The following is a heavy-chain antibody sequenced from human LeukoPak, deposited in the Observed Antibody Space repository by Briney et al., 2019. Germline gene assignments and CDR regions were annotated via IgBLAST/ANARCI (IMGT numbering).Heavy chain of an antibody. CDR3: ARNLPELLLSFYYYYGMDV. CDR2: IYHSGST. J-gene: IGHJ6*02. V-gene: IGHV4-4*02. CDR1: GGSISSSNW. D-gene: IGHD3-10*01. Sequence: PSGTLSLTCAVSGGSISSSNWWSWVRQPPGKGLEWIGEIYHSGSTNYNPSLKSRVTISVDTSKNQFSLKLSSVTAADTAVYYCARNLPELLLSFYYYYGMDVWGQGTTVTVSS.